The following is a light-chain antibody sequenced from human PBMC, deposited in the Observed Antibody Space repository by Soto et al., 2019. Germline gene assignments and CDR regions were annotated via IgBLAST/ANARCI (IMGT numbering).Light chain of an antibody. J-gene: IGKJ5*01. V-gene: IGKV3-15*01. CDR1: QSISSK. CDR3: QQYDTRRSIS. CDR2: GAS. Sequence: EIVLTQSPATLSVSPGERVTLSCRASQSISSKLGWYQQKPGQAPRLLIYGASTSATGIPARFSGSGSGTEFTLTISSLQSEDFAFYYCQQYDTRRSISFGQGTRLEIK.